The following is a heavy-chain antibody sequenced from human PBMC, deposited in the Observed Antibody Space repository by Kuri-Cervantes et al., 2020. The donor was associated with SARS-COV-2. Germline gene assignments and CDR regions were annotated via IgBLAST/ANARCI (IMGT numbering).Heavy chain of an antibody. J-gene: IGHJ3*02. CDR2: IYTSGST. D-gene: IGHD3-9*01. CDR1: GGSISSYY. V-gene: IGHV4-4*07. Sequence: ESLKISCTVSGGSISSYYWSWIRQPAGKGLEWIGRIYTSGSTNYNPSLKSRVTMSVDTSKNQFSLKLSSVTAADTAVYYCARGDILTVGAFDIWGQGTMVTVSS. CDR3: ARGDILTVGAFDI.